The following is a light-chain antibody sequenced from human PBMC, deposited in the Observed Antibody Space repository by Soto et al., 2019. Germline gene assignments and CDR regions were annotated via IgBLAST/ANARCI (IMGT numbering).Light chain of an antibody. V-gene: IGKV3-15*01. Sequence: EIVMTQSPATLSVSPGERATLSCRASQGIKDYVACFQQKPGQAPRLLIYGASTRATAIPARFSGSGSGTEFTLSISCLQSEDFAVYCCQQYNTWPRTFGQWTKVESK. J-gene: IGKJ1*01. CDR2: GAS. CDR3: QQYNTWPRT. CDR1: QGIKDY.